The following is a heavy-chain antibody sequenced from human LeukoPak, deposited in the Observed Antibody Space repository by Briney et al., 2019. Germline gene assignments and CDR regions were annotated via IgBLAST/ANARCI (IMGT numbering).Heavy chain of an antibody. V-gene: IGHV4-59*08. D-gene: IGHD3-10*01. CDR1: GGSISSYY. J-gene: IGHJ4*02. CDR2: ITNSGST. CDR3: ARHSRSSGN. Sequence: SETLSLTCTVSGGSISSYYWSWIRQPPGKGLEWIGYITNSGSTNYNPSLKSRVTISVGTSKSQFSLKLSSVTAADTAVYYCARHSRSSGNWGQGTLVTVSS.